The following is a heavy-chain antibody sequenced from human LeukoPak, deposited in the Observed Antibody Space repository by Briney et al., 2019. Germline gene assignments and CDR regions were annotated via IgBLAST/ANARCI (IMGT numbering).Heavy chain of an antibody. CDR1: KFTFSSYA. CDR2: ISYDGSNK. Sequence: GGSLRLSCAASKFTFSSYAMHWVRQAPGKGLEWVAFISYDGSNKYYADSVKGRFTISRDNAKNSLYLQMNSLRAEDTAVYYCARGVAGLFDYWGQGTLVTVSS. V-gene: IGHV3-30-3*01. J-gene: IGHJ4*02. D-gene: IGHD6-19*01. CDR3: ARGVAGLFDY.